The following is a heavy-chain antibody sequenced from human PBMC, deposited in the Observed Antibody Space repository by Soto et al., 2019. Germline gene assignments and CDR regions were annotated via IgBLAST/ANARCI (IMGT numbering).Heavy chain of an antibody. J-gene: IGHJ4*02. D-gene: IGHD2-15*01. CDR3: ARDCGSCYSGFDS. CDR2: ISSSGTTI. V-gene: IGHV3-11*01. CDR1: GFTFSDYF. Sequence: QVQLVESGGGLVKPGGSLRLSCAASGFTFSDYFITWIRQAPGKGLEWVSYISSSGTTIFYADSVQGRFTISRDNAKKALYLEINSLRAENTAVYYCARDCGSCYSGFDSWGQGTLVTVSS.